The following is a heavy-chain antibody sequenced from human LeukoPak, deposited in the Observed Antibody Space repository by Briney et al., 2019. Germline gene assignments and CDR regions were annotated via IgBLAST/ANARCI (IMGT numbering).Heavy chain of an antibody. CDR3: AKGPSRVYRLRVKDDSSSWYMADY. CDR1: GYTFTSYD. Sequence: ASVKVSCKASGYTFTSYDINWVRQATGQGLEWMGWMNPNSGSTGYAQKFQGRVTMTRNTSIGTAYMELSSLRSEDTAVYYCAKGPSRVYRLRVKDDSSSWYMADYWGQGTLVTVSS. V-gene: IGHV1-8*01. CDR2: MNPNSGST. D-gene: IGHD6-13*01. J-gene: IGHJ4*02.